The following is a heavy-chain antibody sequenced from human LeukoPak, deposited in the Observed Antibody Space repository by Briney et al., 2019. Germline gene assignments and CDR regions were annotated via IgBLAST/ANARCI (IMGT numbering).Heavy chain of an antibody. J-gene: IGHJ4*02. D-gene: IGHD1-26*01. CDR3: ARDPSGSPWYYFDY. CDR1: GFTFSSYS. Sequence: PGGSLRLSCAASGFTFSSYSMNWVRQAPGKGLEWASYISSSSSTIYYADSVKGRFTISRDNAKNSLYLQMNSLRDEDTAVYYCARDPSGSPWYYFDYWGQGTLVTVSS. V-gene: IGHV3-48*02. CDR2: ISSSSSTI.